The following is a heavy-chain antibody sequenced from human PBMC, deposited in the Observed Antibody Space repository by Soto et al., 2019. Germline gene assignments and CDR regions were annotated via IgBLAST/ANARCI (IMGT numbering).Heavy chain of an antibody. Sequence: GSLRLSCAASGFTFSSYAMSWVRQAPGKGLEWVSAISGSGGSTYYADSVKGRFTISRDNSKNTLYLQMNSLRAEDTAVYYCARKAISSSWYQYYFDYWGQGTLVTVSS. D-gene: IGHD6-13*01. CDR2: ISGSGGST. CDR3: ARKAISSSWYQYYFDY. J-gene: IGHJ4*02. CDR1: GFTFSSYA. V-gene: IGHV3-23*01.